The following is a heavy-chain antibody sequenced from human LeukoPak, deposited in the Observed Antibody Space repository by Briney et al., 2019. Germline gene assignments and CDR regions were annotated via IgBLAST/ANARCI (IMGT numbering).Heavy chain of an antibody. V-gene: IGHV3-21*01. J-gene: IGHJ6*04. CDR3: AELGITMIGGV. CDR2: ISSSDSYR. CDR1: GFTFNSYT. Sequence: GGSLRLSCEASGFTFNSYTMNWVRQAPGKGLEWVSSISSSDSYRYYADSVKGRFTISRDNAKNSLYLQMNSLRAEDTAVYYCAELGITMIGGVWGKGTTVTISS. D-gene: IGHD3-10*02.